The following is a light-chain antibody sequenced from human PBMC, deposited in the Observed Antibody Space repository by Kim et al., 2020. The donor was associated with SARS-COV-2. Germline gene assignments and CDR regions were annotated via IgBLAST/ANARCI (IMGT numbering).Light chain of an antibody. J-gene: IGKJ1*01. CDR3: QKYNTAPWT. CDR2: AAS. V-gene: IGKV1-27*01. Sequence: ASVGDRVTITCRASQDIANSLAWYQQKPCTVPKLLIYAASTLQSEVPSRFSGSGSGTEFTLTIGSLQTEDVATYYCQKYNTAPWTFGPGTKVDIK. CDR1: QDIANS.